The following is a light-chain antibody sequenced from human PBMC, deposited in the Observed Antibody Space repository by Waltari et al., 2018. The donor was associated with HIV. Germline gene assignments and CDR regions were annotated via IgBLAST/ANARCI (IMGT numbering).Light chain of an antibody. J-gene: IGKJ4*01. V-gene: IGKV1-39*01. CDR1: HSINVY. Sequence: DIQMTQSPSSLSASVGDRITITCLASHSINVYLNWYQQKPGIAPKLLIYAASSLESGVPSRFSGSGSVTDFTLTISSLQPEDFATYFCQQSYIYPLTFGGGTKVGLK. CDR2: AAS. CDR3: QQSYIYPLT.